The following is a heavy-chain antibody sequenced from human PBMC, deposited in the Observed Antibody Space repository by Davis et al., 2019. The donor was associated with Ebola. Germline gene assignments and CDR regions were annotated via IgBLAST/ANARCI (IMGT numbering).Heavy chain of an antibody. Sequence: GGSLRLSCAASGFTFSSYGMHWVRQAPGKGLEWVAVIWYDGSNKYYADSVKGRFTISRDNAKNSLYLQMNSLRAEDTAVYYCARASAVSAFDIWGQGTMVTVSS. CDR2: IWYDGSNK. CDR3: ARASAVSAFDI. CDR1: GFTFSSYG. J-gene: IGHJ3*02. V-gene: IGHV3-33*01. D-gene: IGHD2-8*01.